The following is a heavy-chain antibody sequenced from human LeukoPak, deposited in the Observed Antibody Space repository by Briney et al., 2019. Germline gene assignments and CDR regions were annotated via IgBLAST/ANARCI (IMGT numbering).Heavy chain of an antibody. CDR3: ARDSGTTGEVKFDP. D-gene: IGHD3-10*01. CDR2: IYSSGST. J-gene: IGHJ5*02. Sequence: SETLSLTCTVSGGSISRYYWSWIRQPAGKGLEWIGRIYSSGSTTYNPSLKSRVTMAIDTSKNQFSLKLSFVTAADTAVYYCARDSGTTGEVKFDPWGQGALVTVSS. V-gene: IGHV4-4*07. CDR1: GGSISRYY.